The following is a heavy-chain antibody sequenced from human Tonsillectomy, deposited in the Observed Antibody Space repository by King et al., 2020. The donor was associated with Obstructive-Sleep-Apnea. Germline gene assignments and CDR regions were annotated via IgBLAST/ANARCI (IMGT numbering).Heavy chain of an antibody. CDR3: ARVRCGGECYYNLDV. CDR2: ISGSGGTT. V-gene: IGHV3-23*04. Sequence: VQLVESGGDLVQPGGSLRLSCAASGFTFGANAMTWFRQAPGKGLDWVSGISGSGGTTHYAASVKGRFTNSRDNSENTLYLQMASLRAEDTAVYYCARVRCGGECYYNLDVWGQGTTVTVSS. CDR1: GFTFGANA. D-gene: IGHD2-21*01. J-gene: IGHJ6*02.